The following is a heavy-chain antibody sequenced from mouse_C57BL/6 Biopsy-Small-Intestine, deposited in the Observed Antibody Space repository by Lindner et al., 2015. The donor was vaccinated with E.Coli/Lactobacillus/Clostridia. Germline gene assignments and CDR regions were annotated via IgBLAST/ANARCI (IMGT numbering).Heavy chain of an antibody. V-gene: IGHV1-81*01. Sequence: SVKVSCKASGYTFTHYGISWVRQAPGQGLEWMGWINPKSGDTNYAQNFQGRVTMTRGTSISTVYMELSRLRSDDTAVYYCARDVVMAMINVRGLDVWGQGTTVTVSS. CDR1: GYTFTHYG. CDR3: ARDVVMAMINVRGLDV. CDR2: INPKSGDT. J-gene: IGHJ1*01. D-gene: IGHD2-4*01.